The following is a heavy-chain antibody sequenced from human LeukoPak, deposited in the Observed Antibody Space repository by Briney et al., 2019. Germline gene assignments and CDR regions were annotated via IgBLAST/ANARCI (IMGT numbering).Heavy chain of an antibody. V-gene: IGHV4-30-2*01. CDR2: IYHSGST. CDR3: ARANGRANWFDP. J-gene: IGHJ5*02. CDR1: GGSISSSNYS. D-gene: IGHD2-15*01. Sequence: PSETLSLTCTVSGGSISSSNYSWSWIRQPPGKGLEWIGYIYHSGSTYYNPSLKSRVTISVDRSKNQFSLKLSSVTAADTAVYYCARANGRANWFDPWGQGTLVTVSS.